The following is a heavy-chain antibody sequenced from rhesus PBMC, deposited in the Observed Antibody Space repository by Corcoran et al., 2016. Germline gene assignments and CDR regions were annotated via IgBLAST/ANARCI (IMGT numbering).Heavy chain of an antibody. D-gene: IGHD6-25*01. CDR1: GGSISSNY. V-gene: IGHV4-173*01. J-gene: IGHJ4*01. CDR3: ARGSGKYGLGY. Sequence: QLQLQESGPGLGKPAETLSTTCAGSGGSISSNYCSWIRQPPGKGLEWMGRISDSGGNTDYNPSLKSRVTISTSTSKTQFSLKLSTVTAADTAVYYCARGSGKYGLGYWGQGVLVTVSS. CDR2: ISDSGGNT.